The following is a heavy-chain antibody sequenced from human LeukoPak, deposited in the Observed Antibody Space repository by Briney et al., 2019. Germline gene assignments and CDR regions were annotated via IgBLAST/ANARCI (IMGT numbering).Heavy chain of an antibody. CDR1: GGSISSYY. CDR3: ASSGWYEGGVY. CDR2: IYYSGST. J-gene: IGHJ4*02. Sequence: KPSETLSLTCTVSGGSISSYYWSWIRQPPGKGLEWIGTIYYSGSTYYNPSLKSRVTISVDTSKNHFSLKLSSVTAADTAVYYCASSGWYEGGVYWGQGTLVTVSS. V-gene: IGHV4-59*04. D-gene: IGHD6-19*01.